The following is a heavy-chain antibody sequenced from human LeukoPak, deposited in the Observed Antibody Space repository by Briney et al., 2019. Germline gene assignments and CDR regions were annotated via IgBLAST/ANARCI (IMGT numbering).Heavy chain of an antibody. D-gene: IGHD3-10*01. J-gene: IGHJ3*01. Sequence: SETLSLTCTVSGGSISSYYWSWIRQPPGKGLEWIGYIYYSGSTDHNPSLKSRVTIPVDTPRNQFSLKLSSVTAADTAVYYCARGSGSYLSDAFDVWGQGTMVTVSS. CDR1: GGSISSYY. V-gene: IGHV4-59*01. CDR3: ARGSGSYLSDAFDV. CDR2: IYYSGST.